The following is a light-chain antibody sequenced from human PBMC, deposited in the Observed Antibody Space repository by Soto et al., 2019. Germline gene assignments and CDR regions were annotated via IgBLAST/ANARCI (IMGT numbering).Light chain of an antibody. CDR2: DAS. V-gene: IGKV1-5*01. CDR1: QSISNR. J-gene: IGKJ1*01. CDR3: QQYGGMWT. Sequence: IQRTESASTVSASVGYRVTITCRASQSISNRLAWYQQKPGKAPKVLIYDASSLDSGVPSRFSGSGSGTEFILTIRSMKPDDFASDRCQQYGGMWTFCQGTKVDIK.